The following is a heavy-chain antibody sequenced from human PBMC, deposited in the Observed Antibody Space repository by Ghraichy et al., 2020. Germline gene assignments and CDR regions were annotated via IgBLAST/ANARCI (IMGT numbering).Heavy chain of an antibody. V-gene: IGHV1-69*13. CDR2: IIPIFGTA. CDR1: GGTFSSYA. D-gene: IGHD1-26*01. Sequence: SVKVSCKASGGTFSSYAISWVRQAPGQGLEWMGGIIPIFGTANYAQKFQGRVTITADESTSTAYMELSSLRSEDTAVYYCARNGDESGSYYVGYYYGMDVWGQGTTVTVSS. J-gene: IGHJ6*02. CDR3: ARNGDESGSYYVGYYYGMDV.